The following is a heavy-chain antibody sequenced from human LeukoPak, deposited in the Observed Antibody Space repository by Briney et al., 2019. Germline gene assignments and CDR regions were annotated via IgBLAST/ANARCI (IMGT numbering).Heavy chain of an antibody. J-gene: IGHJ4*02. Sequence: KPGGSLRLSCAASGFTFSDYYRSWIRQAPGKGLEWVSYISSSGSTIYYADSVKGRFTISRDNAMNSLYLQMNSLRAEDTAVYYCARLAWDPIDGDYWGQGTLVTVSS. CDR1: GFTFSDYY. D-gene: IGHD1-26*01. CDR2: ISSSGSTI. CDR3: ARLAWDPIDGDY. V-gene: IGHV3-11*04.